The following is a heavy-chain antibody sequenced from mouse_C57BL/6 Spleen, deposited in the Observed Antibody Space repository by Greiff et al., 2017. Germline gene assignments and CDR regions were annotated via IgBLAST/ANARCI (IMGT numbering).Heavy chain of an antibody. J-gene: IGHJ4*01. Sequence: VKVVESGAELVRPGTSVKVSCKASGYAFTNYLIEWVKQRPGQGLEWIGVINPGSGGTNYNEKFKGKATLTADKSSSTAYMQLSSLTSEDSAVYFCAREVTTGYYYAMDYWGQGTSVTVSS. CDR1: GYAFTNYL. CDR3: AREVTTGYYYAMDY. V-gene: IGHV1-54*01. D-gene: IGHD2-2*01. CDR2: INPGSGGT.